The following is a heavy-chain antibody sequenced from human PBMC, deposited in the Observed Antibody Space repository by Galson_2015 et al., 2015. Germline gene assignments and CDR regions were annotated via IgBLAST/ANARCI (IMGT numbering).Heavy chain of an antibody. J-gene: IGHJ4*02. V-gene: IGHV5-51*03. CDR2: IYPDDSDT. CDR3: ARVSAGYSGYDFDY. Sequence: QSGAAVTKPGESLKISCKGSGYTYRNYWIGWVRQMPGKGLEWMGIIYPDDSDTRYSPSFPGQVTMSVDKSITTAYLQWSSLKASDTAIYYCARVSAGYSGYDFDYWGQGTLVTVSS. CDR1: GYTYRNYW. D-gene: IGHD5-12*01.